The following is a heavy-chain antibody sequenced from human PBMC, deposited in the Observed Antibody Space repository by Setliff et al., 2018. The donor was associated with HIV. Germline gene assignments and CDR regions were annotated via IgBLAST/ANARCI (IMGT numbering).Heavy chain of an antibody. D-gene: IGHD6-19*01. CDR3: ARERQWLERDYFDY. J-gene: IGHJ4*02. Sequence: SETLSLTCTVSGGSFTSYWAWIRQSPGKGPEWIGEVNHSGITKYNPSLRSRVIISIDTSKKQFYLKVNSVTAADTAVYYCARERQWLERDYFDYWGQGTLVTVSS. CDR2: VNHSGIT. CDR1: GGSFTSY. V-gene: IGHV4-34*01.